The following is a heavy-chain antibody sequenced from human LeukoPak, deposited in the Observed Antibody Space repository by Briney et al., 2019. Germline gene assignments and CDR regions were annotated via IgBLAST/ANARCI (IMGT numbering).Heavy chain of an antibody. CDR1: GFTFSSYA. J-gene: IGHJ4*02. Sequence: GGSLRLSCAASGFTFSSYAMSWVRQAPGKGLEWVSAISGSGGSTYYADSVKGRFTISRDNSKNTLYLQMNSLRAEDTAVYYCAKDDTYYDFWSGYSPFDYWGQGTLVTVSS. V-gene: IGHV3-23*01. D-gene: IGHD3-3*01. CDR2: ISGSGGST. CDR3: AKDDTYYDFWSGYSPFDY.